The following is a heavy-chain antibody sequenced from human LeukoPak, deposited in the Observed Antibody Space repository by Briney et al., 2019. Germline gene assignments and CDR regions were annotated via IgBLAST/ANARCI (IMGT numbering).Heavy chain of an antibody. Sequence: GGSLRLSCAASGFTFSRHSINWVRQAPGKGLEGVSSISSSSSYIYYADSVKGRFTISRDNAKNSLYLQMNSLRAEDTAVYYCARDSGNYLDAFDIWGQGTMVTVSS. CDR2: ISSSSSYI. D-gene: IGHD1-7*01. J-gene: IGHJ3*02. V-gene: IGHV3-21*01. CDR1: GFTFSRHS. CDR3: ARDSGNYLDAFDI.